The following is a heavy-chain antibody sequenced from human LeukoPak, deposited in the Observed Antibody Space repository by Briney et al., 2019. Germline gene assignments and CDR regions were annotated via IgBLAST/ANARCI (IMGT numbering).Heavy chain of an antibody. V-gene: IGHV4-39*01. CDR3: AGVIRWFGELSVDY. Sequence: SETLSLTCTVSGGSISSSSYYWGWIRQPPGKGLEWIGSIYYSGSTYYNPSLKSRVTISVDTSKNQFSLKLSSVTAADTAVYYCAGVIRWFGELSVDYWGQGTLVTVSS. CDR1: GGSISSSSYY. D-gene: IGHD3-10*01. J-gene: IGHJ4*02. CDR2: IYYSGST.